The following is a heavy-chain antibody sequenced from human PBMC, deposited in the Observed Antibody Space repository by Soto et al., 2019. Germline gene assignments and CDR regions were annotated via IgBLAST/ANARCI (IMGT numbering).Heavy chain of an antibody. CDR1: GGSISSYY. CDR2: IYYSGST. J-gene: IGHJ4*02. V-gene: IGHV4-59*01. D-gene: IGHD2-15*01. CDR3: ARVGGSPYSGPDY. Sequence: SETLSLTCTVSGGSISSYYWTWIRQPPGKGLEWIGYIYYSGSTNYNPFLKSRVTISVDTSKNQFSLKLSSVTAADTAVYYCARVGGSPYSGPDYWGQGTRVTVSS.